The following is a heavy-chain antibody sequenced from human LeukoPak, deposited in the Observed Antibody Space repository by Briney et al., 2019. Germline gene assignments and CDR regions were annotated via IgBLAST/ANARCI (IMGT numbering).Heavy chain of an antibody. CDR1: GDSVSTNSAT. V-gene: IGHV6-1*01. Sequence: SQTLSLTCAISGDSVSTNSATWTWLRQFPSRGLEWLGRTYYRSKWYNDYAVSMKSRITINPDTSKNQFSLQLNSVTPEDTAVYYCARLVGASWFDSWGQGTLVTVSS. CDR3: ARLVGASWFDS. D-gene: IGHD1-26*01. J-gene: IGHJ5*01. CDR2: TYYRSKWYN.